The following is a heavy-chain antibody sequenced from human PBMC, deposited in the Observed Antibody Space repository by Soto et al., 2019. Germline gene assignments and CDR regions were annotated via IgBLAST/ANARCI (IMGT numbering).Heavy chain of an antibody. CDR3: ARVDYGDYDILFYDTDV. CDR1: GGSISSYY. J-gene: IGHJ6*03. CDR2: IYYSGST. Sequence: SETLSLTCTVSGGSISSYYWSWIRQPPGKGLEWIGYIYYSGSTNYNPSLKSRVTISVDTSKNQFSLKLSSVTAADTAVYYCARVDYGDYDILFYDTDVWGNGTPAPLSS. D-gene: IGHD4-17*01. V-gene: IGHV4-59*01.